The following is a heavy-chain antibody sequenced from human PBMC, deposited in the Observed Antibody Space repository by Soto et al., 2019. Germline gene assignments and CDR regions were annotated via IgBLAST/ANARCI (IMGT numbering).Heavy chain of an antibody. CDR2: IDPSDSQT. CDR3: ARQIYYSDAGAEFQDYFDS. J-gene: IGHJ4*02. Sequence: PGESLKISCKGSGYSFAGYWITWVRQKPGKGLEWMGRIDPSDSQTYYSPSFRGHVTISATKSITTVFLQWSSLRASDTAMYYCARQIYYSDAGAEFQDYFDSWGQGTPVTVSS. V-gene: IGHV5-10-1*01. CDR1: GYSFAGYW. D-gene: IGHD3-22*01.